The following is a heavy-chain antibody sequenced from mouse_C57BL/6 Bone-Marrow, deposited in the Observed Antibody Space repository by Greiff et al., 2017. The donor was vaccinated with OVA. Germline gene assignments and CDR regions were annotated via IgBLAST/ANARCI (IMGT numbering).Heavy chain of an antibody. CDR3: ARGGITTVVADWYFDV. J-gene: IGHJ1*03. D-gene: IGHD1-1*01. CDR2: IYPRSGNT. Sequence: QVQLQQSGAELARPGASVKLSCKASGYTFTSYGISWVKQRTGQGLEWIGEIYPRSGNTYYNEKFKGKATLTAYKSSSTAYMELRSLTSEDSAVYFCARGGITTVVADWYFDVWGTVTTVTVSS. CDR1: GYTFTSYG. V-gene: IGHV1-81*01.